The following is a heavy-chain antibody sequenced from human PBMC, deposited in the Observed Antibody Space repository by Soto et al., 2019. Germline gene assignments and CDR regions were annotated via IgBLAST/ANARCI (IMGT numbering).Heavy chain of an antibody. J-gene: IGHJ3*01. CDR3: GREYRDTFLGVVIHVVFDL. Sequence: PSETLSLTCTVSGGSISSYYWSWIRQPPGKGLEWIGYIYYSGSTNYNPSLKSRVTISVDTSKNQFSLKLSSVTAADTAVYYCGREYRDTFLGVVIHVVFDLGGQGKMAT. D-gene: IGHD3-3*01. CDR2: IYYSGST. V-gene: IGHV4-59*01. CDR1: GGSISSYY.